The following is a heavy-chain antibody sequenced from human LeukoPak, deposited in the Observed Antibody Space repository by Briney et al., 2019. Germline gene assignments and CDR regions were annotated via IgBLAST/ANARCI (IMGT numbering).Heavy chain of an antibody. J-gene: IGHJ3*02. Sequence: GGSLRLSCAVSGFTFSNYAMSWVRQAPGKGLEWVSAISGSGGSTYYADSVKGRFTISRDNSKNTLYLQMNSLRAEDTAVYYCAKQRKTAVAGNAFDIWGQGTMVTVSS. CDR2: ISGSGGST. D-gene: IGHD6-19*01. V-gene: IGHV3-23*01. CDR3: AKQRKTAVAGNAFDI. CDR1: GFTFSNYA.